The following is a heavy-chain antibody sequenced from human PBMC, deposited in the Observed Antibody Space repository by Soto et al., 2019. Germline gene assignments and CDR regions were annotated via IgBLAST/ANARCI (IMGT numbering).Heavy chain of an antibody. V-gene: IGHV3-21*01. J-gene: IGHJ4*02. CDR1: GFTFSSYS. D-gene: IGHD1-26*01. CDR2: ISSSSSYI. CDR3: ARAPRPSGSPY. Sequence: EVQLVESGGGLVKPGGSLRLSCAASGFTFSSYSMNWVRQAPGKGLECVSSISSSSSYIYYADSVKGRFTISRDNAKNSLYLQMNSLRAEDTDVYYCARAPRPSGSPYWGQGTLVTVSS.